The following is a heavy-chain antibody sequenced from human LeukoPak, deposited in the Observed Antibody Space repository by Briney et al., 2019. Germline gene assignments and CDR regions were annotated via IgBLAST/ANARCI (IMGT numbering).Heavy chain of an antibody. J-gene: IGHJ6*02. Sequence: GGSLRLSCAASGFTFSSYSMNWVRQAPGKGLEWVSSISSSSSYIYYADSVKGRFTISRDSAKNSLYLQMNSLRAEDTAVYYCARESDYYYDSSGYYYGLSDYYYGMDVWGQGTTVTVSS. D-gene: IGHD3-22*01. CDR1: GFTFSSYS. V-gene: IGHV3-21*01. CDR2: ISSSSSYI. CDR3: ARESDYYYDSSGYYYGLSDYYYGMDV.